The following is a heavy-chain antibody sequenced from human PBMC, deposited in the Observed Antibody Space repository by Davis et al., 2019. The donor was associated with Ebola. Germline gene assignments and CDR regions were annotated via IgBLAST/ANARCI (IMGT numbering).Heavy chain of an antibody. CDR3: ARGHGAGFVA. CDR1: SGSISSYY. J-gene: IGHJ5*02. V-gene: IGHV4-59*12. CDR2: IYYSGST. D-gene: IGHD4-17*01. Sequence: MPSETLSLTCTVSSGSISSYYWSWIRQPPGKELEWIGYIYYSGSTNYNPSLKSRVTISGDTSKKQFSLKLTSVTAADTAVYYCARGHGAGFVAWGQGTLVTVSS.